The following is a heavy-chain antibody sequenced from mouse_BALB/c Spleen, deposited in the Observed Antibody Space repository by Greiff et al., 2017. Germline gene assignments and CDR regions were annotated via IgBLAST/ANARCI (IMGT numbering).Heavy chain of an antibody. Sequence: EVQLVESGGGLVQPGGSRKLSCAASGFTFSSFGMHWVRQAPEKGLEWVAYISSGSSTIYYADTVKGRFTISRDNPKNTLFLQMTSLRSEDTAMYYCARNHYGSIIAYWGQGTLVTVSA. CDR3: ARNHYGSIIAY. D-gene: IGHD1-1*01. CDR1: GFTFSSFG. CDR2: ISSGSSTI. V-gene: IGHV5-17*02. J-gene: IGHJ3*01.